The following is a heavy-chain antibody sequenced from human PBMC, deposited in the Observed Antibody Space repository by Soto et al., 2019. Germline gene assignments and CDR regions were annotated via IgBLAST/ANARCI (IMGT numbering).Heavy chain of an antibody. CDR1: GYTFTSYD. CDR3: ARGNVVVVELVEIYYYYGMDV. J-gene: IGHJ6*02. D-gene: IGHD2-21*01. V-gene: IGHV1-8*01. Sequence: GASVKVSCKASGYTFTSYDINWVRQATGQGLEWMGWMNPNSGNTGYAQKFQGRVTMTRNTSISTAYMELSSLRSEDTAVYYCARGNVVVVELVEIYYYYGMDVWGQGTTVTVYS. CDR2: MNPNSGNT.